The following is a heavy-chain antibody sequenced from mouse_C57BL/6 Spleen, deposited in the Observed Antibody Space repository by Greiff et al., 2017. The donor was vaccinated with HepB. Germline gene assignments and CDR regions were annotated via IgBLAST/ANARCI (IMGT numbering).Heavy chain of an antibody. CDR1: GYTFTDFY. J-gene: IGHJ2*01. V-gene: IGHV1-26*01. Sequence: VQLPQSGPGLVKPGGSVKISCKASGYTFTDFYMNWGKQSRGKSLEWIGDINPNNGGTSYNQKFKGKATLTVDKSSSTAYMELRSLTSEDSAVYYCARGDGYYGAVDYWGQGTTLTVSS. CDR2: INPNNGGT. CDR3: ARGDGYYGAVDY. D-gene: IGHD2-3*01.